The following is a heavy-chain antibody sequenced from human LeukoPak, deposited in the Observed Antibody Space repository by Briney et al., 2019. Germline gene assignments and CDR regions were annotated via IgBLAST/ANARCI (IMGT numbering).Heavy chain of an antibody. CDR2: ISYDGSNK. J-gene: IGHJ4*02. CDR1: GFTFSSYA. CDR3: ARGAGEDLEKAFDY. V-gene: IGHV3-30-3*01. D-gene: IGHD2-15*01. Sequence: GGSLRLSCAASGFTFSSYAMHWVRQAPGKGLEWVAVISYDGSNKYYADSVKGRFTISRDNSKNTLYLQMNSLRAEDTAVYYCARGAGEDLEKAFDYWGQGTLVTVSS.